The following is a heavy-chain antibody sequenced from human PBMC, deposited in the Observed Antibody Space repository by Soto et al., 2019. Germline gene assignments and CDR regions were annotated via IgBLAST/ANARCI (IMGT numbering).Heavy chain of an antibody. CDR2: ISSSSSTI. V-gene: IGHV3-48*01. Sequence: PGGSLRLSRAASGFTFSSYSMNWVRQAPGKGLEWVSYISSSSSTIYYADSVKGRFTISRDNSKNTLYLQMNSLRAEDTAVYYCARGDYYYGMDVWGQGTTVTVSS. CDR1: GFTFSSYS. CDR3: ARGDYYYGMDV. J-gene: IGHJ6*02.